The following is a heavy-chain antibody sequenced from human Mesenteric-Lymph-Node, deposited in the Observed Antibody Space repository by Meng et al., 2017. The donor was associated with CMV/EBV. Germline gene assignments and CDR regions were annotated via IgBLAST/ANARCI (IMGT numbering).Heavy chain of an antibody. D-gene: IGHD2-15*01. CDR2: IYYSGST. CDR1: GSINSGGYY. CDR3: ARDDCSGGSCYSYDY. J-gene: IGHJ4*02. Sequence: GSINSGGYYWSWIRQHPGKGLEWIGYIYYSGSTYYNPSLKSRVTISVDTSKNQFSLKLSSVTAADTAVYYCARDDCSGGSCYSYDYWGQGTLVTVSS. V-gene: IGHV4-31*02.